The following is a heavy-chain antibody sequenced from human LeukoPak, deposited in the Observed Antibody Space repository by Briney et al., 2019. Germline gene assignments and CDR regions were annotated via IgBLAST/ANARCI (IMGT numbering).Heavy chain of an antibody. CDR1: GGSISSGDYY. J-gene: IGHJ4*02. CDR3: ATRASYDFLQIDY. V-gene: IGHV4-30-4*08. D-gene: IGHD3-3*01. Sequence: PSETLSLTCTVSGGSISSGDYYWSWIRQPPGKGLERIGYIYYSGSTYYNPSLKSRVTISVDTAKNQFSLKLSSVTAADTAVYYCATRASYDFLQIDYWGPGTLVTVSS. CDR2: IYYSGST.